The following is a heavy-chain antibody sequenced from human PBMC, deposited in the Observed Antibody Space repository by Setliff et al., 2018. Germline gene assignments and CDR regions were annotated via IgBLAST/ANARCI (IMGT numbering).Heavy chain of an antibody. CDR3: TRLYYTSRALYFDI. V-gene: IGHV4-61*09. CDR1: GASIRQTSYF. J-gene: IGHJ4*02. Sequence: SETLSLTCAVSGASIRQTSYFWTWVRQPAGKGLEWIGHIYITGNPNINPSLKSRVAMSLDNSGNQFSLNLQSVTAADTAVYYCTRLYYTSRALYFDIWGQGHPVTVSS. D-gene: IGHD3-3*01. CDR2: IYITGNP.